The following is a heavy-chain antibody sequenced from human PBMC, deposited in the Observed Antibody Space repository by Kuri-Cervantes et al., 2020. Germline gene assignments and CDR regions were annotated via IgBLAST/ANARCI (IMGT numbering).Heavy chain of an antibody. CDR3: ARDVADRSWYLGYYYYGMDV. Sequence: GESLKISCAASGFTFSSYGMHWVRQAPGKGLEWVAVISYDGSNKYYADSVKGRFTISRDNSKNTLYLQMNSLRAEDTAVYYCARDVADRSWYLGYYYYGMDVWGQGTTVTVSS. D-gene: IGHD6-13*01. CDR1: GFTFSSYG. J-gene: IGHJ6*02. CDR2: ISYDGSNK. V-gene: IGHV3-30*03.